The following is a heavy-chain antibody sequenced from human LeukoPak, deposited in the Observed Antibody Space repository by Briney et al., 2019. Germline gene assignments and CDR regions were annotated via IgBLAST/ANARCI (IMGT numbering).Heavy chain of an antibody. J-gene: IGHJ6*03. V-gene: IGHV1-8*01. CDR3: AREIRGYYYLDV. Sequence: ASVTVSCKASGYSFTSYDIDWVRQAVGQGLEWMGWMNPTSGYTVYAQKFQGRVSMTRDTSMTTAYMELFSLKPEDTALYFCAREIRGYYYLDVWGTGTTVTVSS. CDR1: GYSFTSYD. CDR2: MNPTSGYT.